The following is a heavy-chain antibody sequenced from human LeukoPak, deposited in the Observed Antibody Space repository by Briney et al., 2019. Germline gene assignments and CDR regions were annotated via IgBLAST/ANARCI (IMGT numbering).Heavy chain of an antibody. CDR2: IYYSGST. D-gene: IGHD1-26*01. CDR3: ARAIVGATWPPFDY. J-gene: IGHJ4*02. CDR1: GGSISSSSYY. V-gene: IGHV4-39*07. Sequence: PSETLSLTCTVSGGSISSSSYYWGWIRQPPGKGLEWIGSIYYSGSTYYNPSLKSRVTISVDTSKNQFSLKLSSVTAADTAVYYCARAIVGATWPPFDYWGQGTLVTVSS.